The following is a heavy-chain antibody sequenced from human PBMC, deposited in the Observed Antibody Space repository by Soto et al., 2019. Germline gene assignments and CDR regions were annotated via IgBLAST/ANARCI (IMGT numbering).Heavy chain of an antibody. Sequence: PGGSLRLSCAASGFTFSSYAMSWVSQAPGKGLEWVSDISGSGGSTYYADSVKGRFTISRDNSKNTLYLQMNSLRAEDTAVYYCAKDPPSSPLAYFDYWGQGTLVTVSS. CDR2: ISGSGGST. J-gene: IGHJ4*02. D-gene: IGHD6-6*01. CDR3: AKDPPSSPLAYFDY. CDR1: GFTFSSYA. V-gene: IGHV3-23*01.